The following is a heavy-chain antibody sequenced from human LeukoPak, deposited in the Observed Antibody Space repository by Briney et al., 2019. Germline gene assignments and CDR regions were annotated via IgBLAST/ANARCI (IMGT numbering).Heavy chain of an antibody. CDR3: ARERSITIFGVGYNWFDP. V-gene: IGHV4-39*07. D-gene: IGHD3-3*01. CDR1: GGSISGSDYY. CDR2: IYYSGST. J-gene: IGHJ5*02. Sequence: SETLSLTCTVSGGSISGSDYYWGWIRQPPGKGLEWIGSIYYSGSTYYNPSLKSRVTISVDTSKNQFSLKLSSVTAADTAVYYCARERSITIFGVGYNWFDPWGQGTLVTVSS.